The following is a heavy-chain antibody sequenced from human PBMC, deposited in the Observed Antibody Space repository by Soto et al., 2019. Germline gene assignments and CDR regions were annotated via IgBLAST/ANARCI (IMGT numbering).Heavy chain of an antibody. Sequence: QVRLVESGGGVVHPGRSLRLSCAASGFTFTIYAMHWVRQAPGKGLEWVAVISHYGNSRYYADYVKVRVTISRDNSKSMVFVQMNSMGVEYTAVYYCVRSSVVPTPEFDYWGQVTLVTVSS. CDR1: GFTFTIYA. V-gene: IGHV3-30-3*01. D-gene: IGHD2-21*01. J-gene: IGHJ4*02. CDR2: ISHYGNSR. CDR3: VRSSVVPTPEFDY.